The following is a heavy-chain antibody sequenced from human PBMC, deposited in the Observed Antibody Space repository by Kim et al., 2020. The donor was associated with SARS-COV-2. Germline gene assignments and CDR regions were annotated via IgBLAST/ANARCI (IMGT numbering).Heavy chain of an antibody. Sequence: GGSLRLSCAASGFTVSSSYMTWVRQAPGKGLECVSVIYIDGSTYYTDSVRDRFAISRDNSKNTLYLQMHSLRAEDTAVYYCVRRPPGGSSFPYWGQGTLVTVSS. V-gene: IGHV3-66*04. CDR3: VRRPPGGSSFPY. CDR1: GFTVSSSY. J-gene: IGHJ4*02. CDR2: IYIDGST. D-gene: IGHD2-2*01.